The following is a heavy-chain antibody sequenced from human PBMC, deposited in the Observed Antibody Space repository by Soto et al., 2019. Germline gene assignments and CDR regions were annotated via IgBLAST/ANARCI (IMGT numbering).Heavy chain of an antibody. CDR3: ARDRYYYDSSGYYA. CDR1: GFTFSSYA. D-gene: IGHD3-22*01. J-gene: IGHJ5*02. Sequence: PGGSLRLSCAASGFTFSSYAMHWCRQAPGKGLEWVAVISYDGSNKYYADSVKGRFTISRDNSKNTLYLQMNSLRAEDTAVYYCARDRYYYDSSGYYAWGQGTLVTVSS. CDR2: ISYDGSNK. V-gene: IGHV3-30-3*01.